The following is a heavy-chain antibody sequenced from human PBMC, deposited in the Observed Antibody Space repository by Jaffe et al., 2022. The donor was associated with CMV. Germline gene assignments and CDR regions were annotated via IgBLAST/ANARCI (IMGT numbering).Heavy chain of an antibody. CDR1: GGSISSYY. Sequence: QVQLQESGPGLVKPSETLSLTCTVSGGSISSYYWSWIRQPPGKGLEWIGYIYYSGSTNYNPSLKSRVTISVDTSKNQFSLKLSSVTAADTAVYYCARGKKGWFDPWGQGTLVTVSS. CDR2: IYYSGST. V-gene: IGHV4-59*01. J-gene: IGHJ5*02. CDR3: ARGKKGWFDP.